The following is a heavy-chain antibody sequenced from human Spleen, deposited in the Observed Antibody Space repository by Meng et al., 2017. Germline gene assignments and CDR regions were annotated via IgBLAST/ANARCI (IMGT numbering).Heavy chain of an antibody. J-gene: IGHJ4*02. V-gene: IGHV4-34*01. CDR1: GGSFSGYY. CDR2: INHSGST. CDR3: ARARQTAMVVDY. D-gene: IGHD5-18*01. Sequence: QVQLQQWGAGLLKSSEILSLTCAVYGGSFSGYYWSWIRQPPGKGLEWIGEINHSGSTNYNPSLKSRVTISVDTSKNQFSLKLSSVTAADTAVYYCARARQTAMVVDYWGQGTLVTVSS.